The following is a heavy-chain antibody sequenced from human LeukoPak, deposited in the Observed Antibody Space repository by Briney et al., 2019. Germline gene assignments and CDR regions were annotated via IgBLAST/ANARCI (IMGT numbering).Heavy chain of an antibody. CDR2: IYYSGST. CDR3: AREWGTYGFDY. D-gene: IGHD3-10*01. CDR1: GGSISSYY. V-gene: IGHV4-59*12. Sequence: SETLSLTCTVSGGSISSYYWSWIRQPPGKGLEFGYIYYSGSTNYNPSLKSRVTISVDTSKNQFSLKLSSVTAADTAVYYCAREWGTYGFDYWGQGTLVTVSS. J-gene: IGHJ4*02.